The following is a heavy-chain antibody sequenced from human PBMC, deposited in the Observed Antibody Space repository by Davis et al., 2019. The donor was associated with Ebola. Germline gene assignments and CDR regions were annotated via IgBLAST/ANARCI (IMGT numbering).Heavy chain of an antibody. J-gene: IGHJ4*02. CDR3: AKRGLIYLRSPYYIDY. V-gene: IGHV3-30*18. CDR1: GFTFSSYG. D-gene: IGHD3-3*01. Sequence: PGGSLRLSCATSGFTFSSYGMHWVRQAPGKGLERVAVISYDGSDKYYADSVKGRFTISRDDSKKTVHLQMDSLRAEDTAVYYCAKRGLIYLRSPYYIDYWGQGTLVTVSS. CDR2: ISYDGSDK.